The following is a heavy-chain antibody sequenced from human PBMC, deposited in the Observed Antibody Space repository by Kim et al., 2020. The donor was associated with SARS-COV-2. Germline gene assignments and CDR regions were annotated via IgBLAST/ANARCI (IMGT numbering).Heavy chain of an antibody. CDR3: ARLVASNAFDI. CDR1: GGSISSYY. D-gene: IGHD5-12*01. Sequence: SETLSLTCTVSGGSISSYYWSWIRQPPGKGLEWIGYIYYSGSTNYNPSLKSGVTISVDTPKNQFSLKLSSVTAADTAAYYCARLVASNAFDICGQGTMVT. CDR2: IYYSGST. J-gene: IGHJ3*02. V-gene: IGHV4-59*08.